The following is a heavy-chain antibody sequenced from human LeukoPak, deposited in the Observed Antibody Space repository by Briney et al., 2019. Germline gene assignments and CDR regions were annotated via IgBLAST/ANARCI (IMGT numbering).Heavy chain of an antibody. D-gene: IGHD3-22*01. CDR3: ARGPHTGVNYYDSSGYYY. J-gene: IGHJ4*02. CDR2: INHSGST. Sequence: PSETLSLTCAVYGGSFSGYYWSWLRQPPGKGLEWFGEINHSGSTNYNPSPKSRVTISVDTSKNQFSLKLSSVTAADTAVYYCARGPHTGVNYYDSSGYYYWGQGTLVTVSS. CDR1: GGSFSGYY. V-gene: IGHV4-34*01.